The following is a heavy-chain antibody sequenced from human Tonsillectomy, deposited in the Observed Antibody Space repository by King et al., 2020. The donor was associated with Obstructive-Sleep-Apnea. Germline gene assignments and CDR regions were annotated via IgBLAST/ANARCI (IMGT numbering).Heavy chain of an antibody. V-gene: IGHV4-59*01. J-gene: IGHJ6*02. Sequence: QLQESGPGLVKPSETLPLTCTVSGGSISSNYWSWIRQSPGKGLEWIGYIYYSGSTYYNPSLKSRVTISADTSKNQFSLKLSSVTAADTAVYFCARDSLPYGVDVWGQGTTVTVSS. CDR2: IYYSGST. CDR3: ARDSLPYGVDV. CDR1: GGSISSNY.